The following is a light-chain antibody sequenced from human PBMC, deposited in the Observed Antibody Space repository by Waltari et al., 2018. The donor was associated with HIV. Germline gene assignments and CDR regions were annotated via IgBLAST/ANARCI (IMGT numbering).Light chain of an antibody. CDR1: RGIDNF. Sequence: IQVTQSPSSLSASVGDKITITCRASRGIDNFLAWYQQKPGEIPKLLIYDASTLQSGVPSRFSGSGSGTDFTLTVSSLQPEDVATYFCQKYESAPLTFGGGTKVEIK. CDR3: QKYESAPLT. V-gene: IGKV1-27*01. CDR2: DAS. J-gene: IGKJ4*01.